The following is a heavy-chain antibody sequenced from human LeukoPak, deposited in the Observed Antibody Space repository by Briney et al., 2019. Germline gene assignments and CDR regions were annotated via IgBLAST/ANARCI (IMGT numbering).Heavy chain of an antibody. Sequence: GGSLRLSCAASGFTFNNHWMTWVRQAPGKGLEWVASIKQGGSEKYYADSVKGRFTVSRDDAKNSLYFQMNSLSADDTAVYYWARGPNYGARGDYLDPGGQGTKVTVSS. D-gene: IGHD4-17*01. J-gene: IGHJ5*02. CDR2: IKQGGSEK. CDR3: ARGPNYGARGDYLDP. CDR1: GFTFNNHW. V-gene: IGHV3-7*01.